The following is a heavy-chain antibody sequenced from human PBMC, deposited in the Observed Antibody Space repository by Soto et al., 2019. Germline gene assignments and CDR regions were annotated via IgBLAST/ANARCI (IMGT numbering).Heavy chain of an antibody. D-gene: IGHD3-9*01. Sequence: SETLSLTCTVSGGSISSYYWSWIRQPPGKGLEWIGYIYYSGSTNYNPSLKSRVTISVDTSKNQFSLKLSSVTAADTAVYYCARQGDVISSHNNWFDPWGQGTLVTVSS. CDR3: ARQGDVISSHNNWFDP. CDR2: IYYSGST. CDR1: GGSISSYY. J-gene: IGHJ5*02. V-gene: IGHV4-59*08.